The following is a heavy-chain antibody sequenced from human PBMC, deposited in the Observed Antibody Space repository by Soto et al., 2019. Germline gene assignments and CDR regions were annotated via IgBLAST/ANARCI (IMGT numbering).Heavy chain of an antibody. Sequence: SETLSLTCAVYGGSFSGYYWSWIRQPPGKGLEWIGEINHSGSTNYNPSLKSRVTISVDTSKNQFSLKLSSVTAADTAVYYCARGVYYDFWSGYYRLGNWFDPWGQGTLVTVSS. CDR3: ARGVYYDFWSGYYRLGNWFDP. J-gene: IGHJ5*02. CDR1: GGSFSGYY. CDR2: INHSGST. V-gene: IGHV4-34*01. D-gene: IGHD3-3*01.